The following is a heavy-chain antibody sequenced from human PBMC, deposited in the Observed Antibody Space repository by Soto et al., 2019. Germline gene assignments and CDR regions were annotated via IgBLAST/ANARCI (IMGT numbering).Heavy chain of an antibody. V-gene: IGHV3-23*01. Sequence: GGSLRLSCAASGFTFSSYAMSWVRQAPGKGLEWVSAISGSGGSTYYADSVKGRFTISRDNSKNTLYLQMNSLRAEDTAVYYCENVAYGCNSGRYYYGMDVWGQGNTVTVS. CDR2: ISGSGGST. J-gene: IGHJ6*02. CDR1: GFTFSSYA. D-gene: IGHD4-17*01. CDR3: ENVAYGCNSGRYYYGMDV.